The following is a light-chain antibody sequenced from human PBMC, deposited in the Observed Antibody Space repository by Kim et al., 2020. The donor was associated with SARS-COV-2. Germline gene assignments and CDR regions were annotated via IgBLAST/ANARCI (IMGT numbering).Light chain of an antibody. V-gene: IGKV3-15*01. J-gene: IGKJ5*01. Sequence: EIVMTQSPATVSVSPGERATLSCRASQSVGSNLAWYQKKPGQSPRLLLYGASTRATGIPARFSGSGSGTEFSLTISSLQSEDVAVYYCQQFYKWPPFTFGQGARLEIK. CDR3: QQFYKWPPFT. CDR2: GAS. CDR1: QSVGSN.